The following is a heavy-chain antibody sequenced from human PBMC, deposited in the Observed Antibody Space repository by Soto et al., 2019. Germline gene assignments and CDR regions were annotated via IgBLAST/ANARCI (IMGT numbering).Heavy chain of an antibody. Sequence: SETLSLTCTVSGGSISSGGYYWSWIRQHPGKGLEWIGYIYYSGSTNYNPSLKSRVTISVDTSKNQFSLKLSSVTAADTAVYYCARIKLGYCSGGSCIYTRRGGNFDPWGQGTLVTVSS. J-gene: IGHJ5*02. CDR2: IYYSGST. CDR1: GGSISSGGYY. D-gene: IGHD2-15*01. CDR3: ARIKLGYCSGGSCIYTRRGGNFDP. V-gene: IGHV4-31*03.